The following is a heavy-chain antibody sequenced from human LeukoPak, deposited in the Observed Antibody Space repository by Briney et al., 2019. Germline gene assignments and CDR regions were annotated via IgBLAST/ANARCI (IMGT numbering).Heavy chain of an antibody. CDR2: ISGRDGRT. V-gene: IGHV3-23*01. D-gene: IGHD3-10*01. Sequence: GGSLRLSCSVSGLTFYTYAMSWVRQAPGKGLEWVSAISGRDGRTYYTDSVKGRFTISRDNSKNTLYLQMNSLRAEDTAVYYCAKKHERGWFGELLPLYYYYGMDVWGQGTTVTVSS. J-gene: IGHJ6*02. CDR3: AKKHERGWFGELLPLYYYYGMDV. CDR1: GLTFYTYA.